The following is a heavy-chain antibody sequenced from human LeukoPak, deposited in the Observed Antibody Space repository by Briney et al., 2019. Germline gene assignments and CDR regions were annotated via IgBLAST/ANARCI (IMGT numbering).Heavy chain of an antibody. D-gene: IGHD5-18*01. J-gene: IGHJ4*02. Sequence: SVKVSCKASGGTFSSYAISWVRQAPGQGLEWMGGIIPIFGTANCAQKFQGRVTITTDESTSTAYMELSSLRSEDTAVYYCARMSGYSYVHYYFDYWGQGTLVTVSS. CDR3: ARMSGYSYVHYYFDY. V-gene: IGHV1-69*05. CDR2: IIPIFGTA. CDR1: GGTFSSYA.